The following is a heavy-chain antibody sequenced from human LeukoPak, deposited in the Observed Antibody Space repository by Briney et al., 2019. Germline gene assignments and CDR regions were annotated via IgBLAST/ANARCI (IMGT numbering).Heavy chain of an antibody. D-gene: IGHD3-22*01. CDR2: IRSSSSYI. J-gene: IGHJ3*02. V-gene: IGHV3-21*01. CDR3: ARHLYYDSFPAFDI. Sequence: PGGSLRLSCAASGFTFSSYSMNWVRQAPGKGLEWVSSIRSSSSYIYYADSVKGRFTISRDNAKNSLYLQMNSLRAEDTAVYYCARHLYYDSFPAFDIWGQGTMVTVSS. CDR1: GFTFSSYS.